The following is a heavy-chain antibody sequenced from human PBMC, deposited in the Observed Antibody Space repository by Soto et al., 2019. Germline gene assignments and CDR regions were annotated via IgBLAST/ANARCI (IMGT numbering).Heavy chain of an antibody. CDR1: GGSISSSSYY. Sequence: SETLSLTCTVSGGSISSSSYYWGWIRQPPGKGLEWIGRIYTSGSTNYNPSLKSRVTMSVDTSKNQFSLKLSSATAADTAVYYCARDTPRTYYYDRSRGWFVPCGQGTLVTVSS. D-gene: IGHD3-22*01. CDR2: IYTSGST. CDR3: ARDTPRTYYYDRSRGWFVP. J-gene: IGHJ5*02. V-gene: IGHV4-39*07.